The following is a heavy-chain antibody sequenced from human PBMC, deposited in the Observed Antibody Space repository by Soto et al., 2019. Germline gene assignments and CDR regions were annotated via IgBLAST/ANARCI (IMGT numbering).Heavy chain of an antibody. CDR3: SIAGPPKTTGVTPAYTMAV. Sequence: QVQLVQSGAEVKKPGASVKVSCKASGYTFTSYEMNWVRQAPGQGLEWMGIINPSGGRITYAQRLQGRVRMNRESPKNPVYIELPRRRAECTAVYYCSIAGPPKTTGVTPAYTMAVWGQGTTVHVS. D-gene: IGHD2-21*01. J-gene: IGHJ6*02. V-gene: IGHV1-46*03. CDR1: GYTFTSYE. CDR2: INPSGGRI.